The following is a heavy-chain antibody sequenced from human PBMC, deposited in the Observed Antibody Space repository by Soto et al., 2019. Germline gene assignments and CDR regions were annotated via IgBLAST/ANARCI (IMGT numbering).Heavy chain of an antibody. V-gene: IGHV3-21*01. CDR1: GFTFSSYS. J-gene: IGHJ6*02. CDR2: ISSSSSYI. D-gene: IGHD3-10*01. CDR3: ARRGWVRGDPEVYYYYGMDV. Sequence: GGSLRLSCAASGFTFSSYSMNWVRQAPGKGLEWVSSISSSSSYIYYADSVKGRFTISRDNAKNSLYLQMNSLRAEDTAVYYCARRGWVRGDPEVYYYYGMDVWGQGTTVTVSS.